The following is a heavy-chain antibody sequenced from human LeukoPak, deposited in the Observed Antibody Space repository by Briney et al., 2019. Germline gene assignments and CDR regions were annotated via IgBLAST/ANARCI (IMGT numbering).Heavy chain of an antibody. CDR3: AREPRDYYYDSSGYSHHFDY. D-gene: IGHD3-22*01. Sequence: SETLSLTCTVSGVSISSYYWSWIRQPPGKGLEWIGYIYYSGSTNYNPSLKSRVTISVDTSKNQFSLKLSSVTAADTAVYYCAREPRDYYYDSSGYSHHFDYWGQGTLVTVSS. CDR1: GVSISSYY. V-gene: IGHV4-59*01. J-gene: IGHJ4*02. CDR2: IYYSGST.